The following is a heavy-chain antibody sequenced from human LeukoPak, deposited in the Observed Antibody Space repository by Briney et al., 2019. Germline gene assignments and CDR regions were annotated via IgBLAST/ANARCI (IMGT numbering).Heavy chain of an antibody. CDR3: ARDGPGLGTNAFDV. CDR1: GFTFSSYG. J-gene: IGHJ3*01. CDR2: IRYDGSNK. D-gene: IGHD7-27*01. V-gene: IGHV3-30*02. Sequence: PGGSLRLSCAASGFTFSSYGMHWVRQAPGKGLEWVAFIRYDGSNKYYADSVKGRFTISRDNSKNTLYLQMNSLTTEDTAVYYCARDGPGLGTNAFDVWGQGTMVSVSS.